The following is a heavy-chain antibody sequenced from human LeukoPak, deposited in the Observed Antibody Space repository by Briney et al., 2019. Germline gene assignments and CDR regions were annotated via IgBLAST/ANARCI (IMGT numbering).Heavy chain of an antibody. D-gene: IGHD2-2*02. J-gene: IGHJ6*04. CDR2: MNPNSGNT. CDR3: ATGYCSSTSCYTLRMDV. CDR1: GYTFTSYD. Sequence: ASVKVSCKASGYTFTSYDINWVRQATGQGLEWMGWMNPNSGNTGYAQKFQGRVTITRNTSISTAYMELSSLRSEDTAVYYCATGYCSSTSCYTLRMDVWGKGTTVTVSS. V-gene: IGHV1-8*03.